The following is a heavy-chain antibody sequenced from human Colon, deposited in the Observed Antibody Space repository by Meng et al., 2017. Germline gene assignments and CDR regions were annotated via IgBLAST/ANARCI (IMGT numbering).Heavy chain of an antibody. J-gene: IGHJ6*01. D-gene: IGHD3-10*01. CDR3: ARQQGYGSGSYYNHYYYYGMDV. V-gene: IGHV3-33*01. Sequence: GESLKISCAASGFTFSSYGMHWVLQAPGTGLEWVAVIWYDGSNKYYADSVKARFTISRDNSMNTLYLQMNSLRAEDTAVYYCARQQGYGSGSYYNHYYYYGMDVWGQGTTV. CDR1: GFTFSSYG. CDR2: IWYDGSNK.